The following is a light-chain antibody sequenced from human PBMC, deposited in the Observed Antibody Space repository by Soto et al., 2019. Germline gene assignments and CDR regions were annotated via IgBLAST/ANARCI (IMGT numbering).Light chain of an antibody. CDR3: QSYDNSLSGSVV. CDR1: SSNIGAGYD. J-gene: IGLJ2*01. V-gene: IGLV1-40*01. Sequence: QSVLTQPPSVSGAPGQRVTISCTGTSSNIGAGYDVHWFQQLPGTAPKLLIYGDFNRPSGVPDRFSVSKSGASASLAITGLQAEDEADYYCQSYDNSLSGSVVFGGGTKLTVL. CDR2: GDF.